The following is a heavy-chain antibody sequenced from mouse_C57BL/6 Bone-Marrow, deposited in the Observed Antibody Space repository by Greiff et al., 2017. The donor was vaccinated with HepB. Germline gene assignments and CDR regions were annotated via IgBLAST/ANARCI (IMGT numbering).Heavy chain of an antibody. D-gene: IGHD2-4*01. CDR2: IYPGSGST. Sequence: VQLQQSGAELVKPGASVKMSCKASGYTFTSYWLTWVKQRPGQGLEWIGDIYPGSGSTNYNEKFKSKATLTVDTSSSTAYMQLSSLTSEDSAVYYCARLDDYDEGYYFDYWGQGTTLTVSS. CDR3: ARLDDYDEGYYFDY. V-gene: IGHV1-55*01. J-gene: IGHJ2*01. CDR1: GYTFTSYW.